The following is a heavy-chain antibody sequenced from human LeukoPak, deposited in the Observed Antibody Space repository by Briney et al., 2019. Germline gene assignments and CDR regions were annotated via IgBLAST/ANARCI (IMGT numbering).Heavy chain of an antibody. Sequence: GASVKVSCKASGYTFTSYGISWVRQAPGQGLEWMGWISAYNGNTNYAQKVQGRVTMTRDTSTSAAYMELRSLRSDDTAVYYCVVMVTTIPYLDNWGQGTLVTVSS. V-gene: IGHV1-18*01. CDR1: GYTFTSYG. CDR3: VVMVTTIPYLDN. CDR2: ISAYNGNT. D-gene: IGHD2-21*02. J-gene: IGHJ4*02.